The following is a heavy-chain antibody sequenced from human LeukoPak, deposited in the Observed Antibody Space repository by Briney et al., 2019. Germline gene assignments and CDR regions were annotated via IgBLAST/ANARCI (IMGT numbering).Heavy chain of an antibody. CDR3: AREVAAPYRFDD. J-gene: IGHJ4*02. V-gene: IGHV1-46*01. CDR1: VNTFTNHN. D-gene: IGHD2-15*01. Sequence: ASVKVSCKASVNTFTNHNMHWVRLAPGQGLEWMGIISPSDGATNYAQKFQGRVTMTRDTSTSTVYMDLSSLKSEDTAVYYCAREVAAPYRFDDWGQGTLVTVSS. CDR2: ISPSDGAT.